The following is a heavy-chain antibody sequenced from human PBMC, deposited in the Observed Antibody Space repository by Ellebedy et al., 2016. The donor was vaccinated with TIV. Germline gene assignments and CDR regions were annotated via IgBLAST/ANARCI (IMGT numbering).Heavy chain of an antibody. CDR2: INNGGRTT. CDR1: GFTFSGYA. J-gene: IGHJ6*02. CDR3: AKDMVFGDGKWEIDV. V-gene: IGHV3-23*01. Sequence: PGGSLRLSCVASGFTFSGYAMSWVRQAPGKGLEWVSGINNGGRTTSYADSVKGRFTISRDNSRSTLSLQMNSLRAEDSAVYYCAKDMVFGDGKWEIDVWGQGTTVTVSS. D-gene: IGHD1-26*01.